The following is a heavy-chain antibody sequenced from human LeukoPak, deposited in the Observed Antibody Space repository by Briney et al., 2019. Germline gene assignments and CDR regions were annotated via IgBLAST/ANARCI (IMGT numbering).Heavy chain of an antibody. Sequence: PSQTLSLTCTVSGGSISSGSYYWSWIRQPAGKGLEWIGRIYTSGSTNYNPSLKSRVTISVDTSKNQFSLKLSSVTAADTAVYYRARDRYYDSSGYAFDIWGQGTMVTVSS. D-gene: IGHD3-22*01. CDR3: ARDRYYDSSGYAFDI. CDR1: GGSISSGSYY. CDR2: IYTSGST. J-gene: IGHJ3*02. V-gene: IGHV4-61*02.